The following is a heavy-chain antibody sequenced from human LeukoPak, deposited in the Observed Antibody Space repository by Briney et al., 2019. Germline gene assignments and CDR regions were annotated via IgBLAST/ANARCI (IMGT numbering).Heavy chain of an antibody. V-gene: IGHV4-39*07. D-gene: IGHD3-10*01. Sequence: SETLSLTCTVSGGSISSSSYYWGWIRQPPGKGLEWIGSIYYSGSTYYNPSLKSRVTISVDTSKNQFSLKLSSVTAADTAVYYCARGRSYYYGSGSLRGRTYYYGMDVWGQGTTVTVSS. CDR2: IYYSGST. CDR3: ARGRSYYYGSGSLRGRTYYYGMDV. CDR1: GGSISSSSYY. J-gene: IGHJ6*02.